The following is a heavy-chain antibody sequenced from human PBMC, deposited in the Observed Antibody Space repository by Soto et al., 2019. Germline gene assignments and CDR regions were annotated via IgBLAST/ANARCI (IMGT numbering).Heavy chain of an antibody. CDR3: AHSLGTRRLRAFDI. Sequence: QITLKESGPTLVKPPQTLTLTCTFSGFSLSTSGVGVGWIRQPPGKALEWLALIYWDDDKRYTPSLKSRLTITKDPSKNPVVLTMTNMDPVDTATYYCAHSLGTRRLRAFDIWGQGTMVTVSS. CDR1: GFSLSTSGVG. J-gene: IGHJ3*02. D-gene: IGHD1-7*01. CDR2: IYWDDDK. V-gene: IGHV2-5*02.